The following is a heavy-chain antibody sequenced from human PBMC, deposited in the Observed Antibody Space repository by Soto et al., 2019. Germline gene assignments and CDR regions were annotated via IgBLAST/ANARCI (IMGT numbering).Heavy chain of an antibody. Sequence: RRLSCAASGFTFSSYGMHWVRQAPGKGLEWVAVISYDGSNKYYADSVKGRFTISRDNSKNTLYLQMNSLRVEDTAVYYCVKDRFVNYWGQGALVTVSS. D-gene: IGHD3-3*01. CDR3: VKDRFVNY. CDR1: GFTFSSYG. J-gene: IGHJ4*02. CDR2: ISYDGSNK. V-gene: IGHV3-30*18.